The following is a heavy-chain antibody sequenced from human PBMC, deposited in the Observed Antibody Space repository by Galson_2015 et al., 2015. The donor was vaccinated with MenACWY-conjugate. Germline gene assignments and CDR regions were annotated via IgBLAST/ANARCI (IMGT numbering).Heavy chain of an antibody. V-gene: IGHV3-74*01. CDR2: IKSDGSSS. CDR3: ARGNGILTPMDS. J-gene: IGHJ4*02. Sequence: SLRLSCAASGFSFSGYWMHWVRQAPGKGLEWVSRIKSDGSSSTSADSVKGRFTISRDNADNTLYLQMNSLRVEDTAMYYCARGNGILTPMDSWGQGTLVTVSS. D-gene: IGHD3-9*01. CDR1: GFSFSGYW.